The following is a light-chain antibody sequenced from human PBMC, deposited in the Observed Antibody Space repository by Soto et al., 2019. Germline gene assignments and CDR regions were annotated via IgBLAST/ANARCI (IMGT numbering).Light chain of an antibody. Sequence: EIVLTQSPATLCLSPGERATLSCWASQSVSGDSLAWYQHRPGLAPRLLIYGASTRATGIPARFSGSGSGTEFTLTISSLQSEDFAVYYCQQYNNWPLTFGPGTKVDIK. CDR3: QQYNNWPLT. V-gene: IGKV3D-15*01. CDR1: QSVSGD. J-gene: IGKJ3*01. CDR2: GAS.